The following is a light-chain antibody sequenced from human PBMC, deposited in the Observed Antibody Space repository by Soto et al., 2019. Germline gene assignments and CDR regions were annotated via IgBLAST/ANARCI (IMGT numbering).Light chain of an antibody. V-gene: IGLV1-44*01. CDR1: GSNIGSNS. Sequence: QSVLTQPPSASGTPGQRVTISWSGSGSNIGSNSVNWYQHLTGTAPKLLIYNDNQRPSGVPDRFSGSKSGTSASLAISGLQSEDEGDSYCAGWDDSLNGVLFGGGTKLTVL. CDR3: AGWDDSLNGVL. J-gene: IGLJ2*01. CDR2: NDN.